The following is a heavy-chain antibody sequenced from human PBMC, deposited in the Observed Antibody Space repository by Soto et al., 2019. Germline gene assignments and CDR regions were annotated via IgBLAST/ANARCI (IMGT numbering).Heavy chain of an antibody. V-gene: IGHV4-59*01. Sequence: QVQLQESGPGLVKPSETLSLTCTVSGGSISSYYWSWIRQHPGKGLEWIGYIYYSGSTNYNPSLKSRVTISVDTSKNQFSLKLSSVTAADTAVYYCACSGYSGYGHFDYWGQGTLVTVSS. CDR2: IYYSGST. CDR3: ACSGYSGYGHFDY. CDR1: GGSISSYY. D-gene: IGHD5-12*01. J-gene: IGHJ4*02.